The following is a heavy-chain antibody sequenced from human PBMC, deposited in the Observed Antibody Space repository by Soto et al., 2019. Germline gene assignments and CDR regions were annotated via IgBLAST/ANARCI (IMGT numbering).Heavy chain of an antibody. J-gene: IGHJ5*02. CDR3: ASHYDILTGQYNAFDP. D-gene: IGHD3-9*01. V-gene: IGHV4-34*01. CDR2: INQSGST. CDR1: DGTFGWYC. Sequence: SSEPLCLTSGGYDGTFGWYCWIWIRPPPGKGLEWIGEINQSGSTNYNPSLKSRVTISVDTSKNQFSLKLSSVTAADTAVYCCASHYDILTGQYNAFDPGGQGTMGTSPQ.